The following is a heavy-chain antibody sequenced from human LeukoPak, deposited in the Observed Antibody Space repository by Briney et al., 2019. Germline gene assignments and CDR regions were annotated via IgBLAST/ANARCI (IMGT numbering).Heavy chain of an antibody. CDR1: GFTFRSYE. CDR2: INSDGSTT. CDR3: ARVIYSGWEGELSD. V-gene: IGHV3-74*01. D-gene: IGHD6-19*01. J-gene: IGHJ4*02. Sequence: GGSLRLSCAASGFTFRSYEMNWVRQAPGKGLVWVSRINSDGSTTSYADSVMGRFTISRDNAKNTLYLQMNSLRAEDTAVYYCARVIYSGWEGELSDWGQGTLVTVSS.